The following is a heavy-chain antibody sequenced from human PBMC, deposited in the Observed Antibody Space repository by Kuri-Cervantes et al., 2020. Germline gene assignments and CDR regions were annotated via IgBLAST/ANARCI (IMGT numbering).Heavy chain of an antibody. Sequence: GESLKISCAASGFTFSSYWMHWVRQAPGKGLVWVSRINSDGSSTSYADSVKGRFTISRDNAKNTLYLQMNSLRAEDTAVYYCAREGGDYEGEVDYWGQGTLVTVSS. D-gene: IGHD4-17*01. CDR3: AREGGDYEGEVDY. CDR1: GFTFSSYW. CDR2: INSDGSST. V-gene: IGHV3-74*01. J-gene: IGHJ4*02.